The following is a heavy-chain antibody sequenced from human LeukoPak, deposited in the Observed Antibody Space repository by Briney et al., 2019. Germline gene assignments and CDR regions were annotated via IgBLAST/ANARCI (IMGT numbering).Heavy chain of an antibody. CDR1: GFTFSSYW. D-gene: IGHD1-26*01. Sequence: GGSLRLSCAASGFTFSSYWMSWVRQAPGKGLEWVANIKQDGSENYYVDSVKGRFTISRDNAKNSLYLQMNSLRAEDTAVYYCARDALSGSYSGDAFDIWGQGTMVSVSS. V-gene: IGHV3-7*04. CDR3: ARDALSGSYSGDAFDI. J-gene: IGHJ3*02. CDR2: IKQDGSEN.